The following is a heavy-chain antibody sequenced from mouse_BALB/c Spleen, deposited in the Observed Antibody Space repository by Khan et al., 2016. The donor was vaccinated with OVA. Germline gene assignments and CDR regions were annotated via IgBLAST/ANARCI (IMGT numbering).Heavy chain of an antibody. CDR1: GYTFTNYG. CDR2: IITYTGEP. V-gene: IGHV9-1*02. D-gene: IGHD6-2*01. Sequence: QIQLVQSGPELKKPGETVKISCKASGYTFTNYGMNWVKQAPGKGLKWMGWIITYTGEPTYADDFKGRFVFSLETSASTAYLQISNLKNEDMTTYFCARISSYWYSDVWGAGTTVTVSS. J-gene: IGHJ1*01. CDR3: ARISSYWYSDV.